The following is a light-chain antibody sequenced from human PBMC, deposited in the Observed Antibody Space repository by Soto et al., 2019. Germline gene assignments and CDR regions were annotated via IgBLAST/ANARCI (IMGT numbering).Light chain of an antibody. Sequence: DIQMTQSPSSLSASVGDRVTITCRASQNINSYLNWYQQKVGKAPKLLINAASTLQSGVPLRFRGSGSGTDFTLTISSLQLEDFATYYCQESYNLHTFGGGTKVEIK. CDR3: QESYNLHT. CDR2: AAS. V-gene: IGKV1-39*01. J-gene: IGKJ4*01. CDR1: QNINSY.